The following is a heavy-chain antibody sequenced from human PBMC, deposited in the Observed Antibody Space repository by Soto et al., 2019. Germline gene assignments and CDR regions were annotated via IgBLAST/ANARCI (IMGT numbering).Heavy chain of an antibody. D-gene: IGHD6-6*01. J-gene: IGHJ3*02. CDR2: IYWSGDE. V-gene: IGHV2-5*01. CDR3: ARGIATLPVFAFDI. CDR1: GLSLSTSGVG. Sequence: GPTLVNPPQTLTLTCSFSGLSLSTSGVGVGWIRQSPGKALEWLALIYWSGDEHYRPSLKSRLSITKDTSKNHVVLIMTDMDPVDTATYYCARGIATLPVFAFDIWGQGTMVTVSS.